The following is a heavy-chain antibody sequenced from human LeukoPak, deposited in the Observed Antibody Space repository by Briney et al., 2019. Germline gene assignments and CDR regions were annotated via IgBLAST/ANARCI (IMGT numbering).Heavy chain of an antibody. CDR2: ISSSSSTI. V-gene: IGHV3-48*04. CDR1: GFTFSSYS. Sequence: PGGSLRLSCAASGFTFSSYSMNWVRQAPGKGLEWVSYISSSSSTIYYADSVKGRFTISRDNAKNSLYLQMNSLRAEDTAVYYCARDGRDYYDSAKLDAFDIWGQGTMVTVSS. D-gene: IGHD3-22*01. J-gene: IGHJ3*02. CDR3: ARDGRDYYDSAKLDAFDI.